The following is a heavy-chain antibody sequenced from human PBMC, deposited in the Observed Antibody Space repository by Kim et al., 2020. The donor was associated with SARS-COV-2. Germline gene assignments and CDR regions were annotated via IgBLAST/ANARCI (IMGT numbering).Heavy chain of an antibody. V-gene: IGHV3-7*03. D-gene: IGHD3-10*01. Sequence: GGSLRLSCAASGFTFSSYWMSWVRQAPGKGLEWVANIKQDGSEKYYVDSVKGRFTISRDNAKNSLYLQMNSLRAEDTAVYYCARQSPYYYGSGSYYKQIAYYYYGMDVWGQGTTVTVSS. CDR3: ARQSPYYYGSGSYYKQIAYYYYGMDV. CDR2: IKQDGSEK. J-gene: IGHJ6*02. CDR1: GFTFSSYW.